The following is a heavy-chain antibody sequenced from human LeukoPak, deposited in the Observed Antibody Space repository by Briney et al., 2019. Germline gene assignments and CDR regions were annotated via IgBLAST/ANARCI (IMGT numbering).Heavy chain of an antibody. Sequence: GGSLRLSCAASGFTFDDYGMSWVRQAPGKGLEWVSGINWNGGSTGYADSVKGRFTISRDNSKNTLYLQMNSLRAEDTAVYYCAKVTTVVTPYYYYGMDVWGQGTTVTVSS. CDR3: AKVTTVVTPYYYYGMDV. CDR1: GFTFDDYG. J-gene: IGHJ6*02. D-gene: IGHD4-23*01. CDR2: INWNGGST. V-gene: IGHV3-20*04.